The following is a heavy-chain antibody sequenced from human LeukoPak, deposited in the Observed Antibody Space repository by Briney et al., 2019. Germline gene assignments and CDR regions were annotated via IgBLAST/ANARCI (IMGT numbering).Heavy chain of an antibody. V-gene: IGHV3-7*01. CDR2: IKQDGSEK. D-gene: IGHD6-13*01. CDR1: GFTFSSYW. CDR3: VGYSSSPLDY. Sequence: GGSLRLSCAASGFTFSSYWMSWVRQAPGKGLEWVANIKQDGSEKYHVDSVKGRFTISRDNSKNTLYLQMSSLRAEDTAVYYCVGYSSSPLDYWGQGTLVTVSS. J-gene: IGHJ4*02.